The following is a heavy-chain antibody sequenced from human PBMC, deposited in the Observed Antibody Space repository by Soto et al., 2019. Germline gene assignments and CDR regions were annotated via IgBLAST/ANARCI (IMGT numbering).Heavy chain of an antibody. V-gene: IGHV4-61*01. CDR3: ARDGHGMDV. CDR1: GGAVIPVRYD. Sequence: LDIRSRTYTDSGGAVIPVRYDCSWIRRPPGKGLEWIGKIFFTGSAHYNPPLRNRVTMSVDTSKDQSSLTLTSVTAADTAVYYCARDGHGMDVWGQGTTVTVSS. CDR2: IFFTGSA. J-gene: IGHJ6*02.